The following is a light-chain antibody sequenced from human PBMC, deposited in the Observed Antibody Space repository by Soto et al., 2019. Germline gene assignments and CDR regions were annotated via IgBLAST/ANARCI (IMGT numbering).Light chain of an antibody. CDR1: SSDFGSYNF. Sequence: QSALTQTASVSGSPGQSITISCTATSSDFGSYNFVSWFQQHPGKAPRLMIYQVTNRPSGVSNRFSGSKSGNTASLTISGLQAEDEADYYCSSFTTTNTWVFGGGTKLTVL. V-gene: IGLV2-14*01. CDR3: SSFTTTNTWV. CDR2: QVT. J-gene: IGLJ3*02.